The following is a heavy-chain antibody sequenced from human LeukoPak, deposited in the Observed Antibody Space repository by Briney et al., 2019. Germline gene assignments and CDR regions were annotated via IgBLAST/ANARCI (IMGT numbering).Heavy chain of an antibody. J-gene: IGHJ4*02. Sequence: ASVKVSCKASGYTFSNYGISWVRQAPGQGLEWMGWISPYNGNTNYRQKLQGRVTMTTDTSTSTAYMDLRSLRSDDTAIYYCARDSPDGSGTYYNDSPDYWGQGTLVTVSS. CDR3: ARDSPDGSGTYYNDSPDY. V-gene: IGHV1-18*01. CDR1: GYTFSNYG. D-gene: IGHD3-10*01. CDR2: ISPYNGNT.